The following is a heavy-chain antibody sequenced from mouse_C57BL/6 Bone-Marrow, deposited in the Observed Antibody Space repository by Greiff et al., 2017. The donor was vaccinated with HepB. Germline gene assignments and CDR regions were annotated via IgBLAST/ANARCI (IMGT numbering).Heavy chain of an antibody. CDR1: GYTFTSYW. V-gene: IGHV1-50*01. Sequence: QVQLQQPGAELVKPGASVKLSCKASGYTFTSYWMQWVKQRPGQGLEWIGEIDPSDSYTNYNQKFKGKATLTVDTSSSTAYMQLSSLTSEDSAVYYCARDYYGSSTFDYWGQGTTLTVSS. D-gene: IGHD1-1*01. J-gene: IGHJ2*01. CDR3: ARDYYGSSTFDY. CDR2: IDPSDSYT.